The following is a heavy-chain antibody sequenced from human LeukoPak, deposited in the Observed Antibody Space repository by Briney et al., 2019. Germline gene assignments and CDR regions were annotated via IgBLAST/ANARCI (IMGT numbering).Heavy chain of an antibody. CDR1: GYTFTGYY. Sequence: GASVKVSCKASGYTFTGYYMHWVRQAPGPGLEWMGWINPNSGGTNYAQKFQGWVTMTSDTSISTAYMELSRLRSDDTAVYYCARGSGSGEIYGMDVWGQGTTVTVSS. CDR3: ARGSGSGEIYGMDV. D-gene: IGHD3-10*01. CDR2: INPNSGGT. V-gene: IGHV1-2*04. J-gene: IGHJ6*02.